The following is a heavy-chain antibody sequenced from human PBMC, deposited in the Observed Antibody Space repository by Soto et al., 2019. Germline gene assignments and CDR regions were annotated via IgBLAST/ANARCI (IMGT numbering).Heavy chain of an antibody. D-gene: IGHD2-15*01. V-gene: IGHV4-30-2*01. CDR2: IYHSGSI. J-gene: IGHJ4*02. Sequence: SDTLALSCAVSGGSISSGAYSWNWIRQPPGKGLEWIGYIYHSGSILYNPSLKSRVTISLDRSKNQFSLSLSSVTAADTAVYYCARASGYCSGGTCFPFDYWGRGTLVTVSS. CDR3: ARASGYCSGGTCFPFDY. CDR1: GGSISSGAYS.